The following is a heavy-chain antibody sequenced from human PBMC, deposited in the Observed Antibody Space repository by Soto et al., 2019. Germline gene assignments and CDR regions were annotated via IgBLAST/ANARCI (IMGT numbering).Heavy chain of an antibody. V-gene: IGHV3-23*01. Sequence: PLGSLRLSCRPSKFTFSNYVMTWVGQAPSKWLEWVSDISGSGDNTYYADSVKGRVTISRDNSKSTLYLQMNSMRAEDTAVYYCAKDMVHCTGTRCARYFEKWGRGTLVTVSS. CDR2: ISGSGDNT. J-gene: IGHJ4*02. CDR3: AKDMVHCTGTRCARYFEK. CDR1: KFTFSNYV. D-gene: IGHD2-8*02.